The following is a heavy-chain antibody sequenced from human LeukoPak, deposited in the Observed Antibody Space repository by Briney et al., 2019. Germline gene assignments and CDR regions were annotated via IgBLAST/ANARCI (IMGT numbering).Heavy chain of an antibody. D-gene: IGHD3-9*01. CDR2: IWYDGSNK. CDR1: GFTFSSYG. V-gene: IGHV3-33*01. Sequence: GGSLRLPCAASGFTFSSYGMHWVRQAPGNWLEWVAVIWYDGSNKYYADSVKGRFTISRDNSKNTLYLQMNSLRAEDTAVYYCARPSILTGYYYFDYWGQGTLVTVSS. J-gene: IGHJ4*02. CDR3: ARPSILTGYYYFDY.